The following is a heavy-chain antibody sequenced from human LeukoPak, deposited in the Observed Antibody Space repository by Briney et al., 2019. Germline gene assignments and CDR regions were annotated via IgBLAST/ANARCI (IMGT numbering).Heavy chain of an antibody. D-gene: IGHD3-22*01. Sequence: QPGGSLRLSCAASVFTFSSYAMSSVRQAPGNGLEWVSAISGSVGSTYYADSVKGRFTIPRDNSKDTLYLQMNSLGAEDTGVYYCAKVRSSGYYYYYYGMDVWGQGTTVTVSS. V-gene: IGHV3-23*01. CDR2: ISGSVGST. J-gene: IGHJ6*02. CDR3: AKVRSSGYYYYYYGMDV. CDR1: VFTFSSYA.